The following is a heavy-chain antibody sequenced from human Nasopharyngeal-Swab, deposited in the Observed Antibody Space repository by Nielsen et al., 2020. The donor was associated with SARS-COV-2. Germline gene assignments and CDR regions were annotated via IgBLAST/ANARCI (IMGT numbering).Heavy chain of an antibody. D-gene: IGHD2-21*02. CDR2: IYHSGST. Sequence: VGQAPGKGLEWIGEIYHSGSTNYNPSLKSRVTISVDKSKNQFSLKLSSVTAADTAVYYCARDLNDCGGDCGGYDYYYYGMDVWGQGTTVTVSS. V-gene: IGHV4-4*02. J-gene: IGHJ6*02. CDR3: ARDLNDCGGDCGGYDYYYYGMDV.